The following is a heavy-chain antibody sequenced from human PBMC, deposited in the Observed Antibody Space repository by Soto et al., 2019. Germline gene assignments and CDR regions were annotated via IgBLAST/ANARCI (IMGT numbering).Heavy chain of an antibody. V-gene: IGHV4-30-2*01. CDR1: GGSISSGGYS. D-gene: IGHD4-17*01. J-gene: IGHJ6*02. Sequence: QLQLQESGSGLVKPSQTLSLTCAVSGGSISSGGYSWSWIRQPPGKGLEWIGYIYHSGYTYYNPSLKSRVTISVDRSKNQFSLKLSSVTAADTAMYYCARAHYGDYGYGMDVWGQGTTVTVSS. CDR2: IYHSGYT. CDR3: ARAHYGDYGYGMDV.